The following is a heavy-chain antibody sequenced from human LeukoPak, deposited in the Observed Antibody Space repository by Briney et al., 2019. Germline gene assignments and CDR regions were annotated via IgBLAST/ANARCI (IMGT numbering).Heavy chain of an antibody. CDR2: INPGSGNT. D-gene: IGHD1-14*01. CDR1: GHTFTRYY. CDR3: ARVTGGANFDH. J-gene: IGHJ4*02. Sequence: ASVKVSCKASGHTFTRYYIHWVRQATGQGLEWMGVINPGSGNTNYAQKFQDRVTMTRDTSTGTVYMELSSLRSEGTAVYFCARVTGGANFDHWGQGTLVTVSS. V-gene: IGHV1-46*01.